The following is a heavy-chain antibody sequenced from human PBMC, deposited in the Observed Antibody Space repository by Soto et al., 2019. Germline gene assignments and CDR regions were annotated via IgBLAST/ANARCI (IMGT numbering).Heavy chain of an antibody. Sequence: PSETLSLTCSVSGGSISSGYWTWIRHPPGKGLEWIGSIYYSGSTYYNPSLKSRVTISVDTSKNQFSLKLSSVTAADTAVYYCARQRPHLGYCISTSCLNWFDPWGQGTLVTVS. V-gene: IGHV4-59*05. CDR1: GGSISSGY. CDR3: ARQRPHLGYCISTSCLNWFDP. J-gene: IGHJ5*02. CDR2: IYYSGST. D-gene: IGHD2-2*01.